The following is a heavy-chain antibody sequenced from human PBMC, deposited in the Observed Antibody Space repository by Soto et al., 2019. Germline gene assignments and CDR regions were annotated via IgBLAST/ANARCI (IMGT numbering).Heavy chain of an antibody. V-gene: IGHV2-5*02. Sequence: QITLKESGPTLVKPTQTLTLTCTFSGFSLSTSGVGVGWIRQPPGKALEWLALIYWDDDKRYSPSLKSRLTITKDTSKNQVVLTMTNMDPVDTATYYCAQSPYYDILGWFDPWGQGTLVTVSS. CDR2: IYWDDDK. CDR1: GFSLSTSGVG. J-gene: IGHJ5*02. D-gene: IGHD3-9*01. CDR3: AQSPYYDILGWFDP.